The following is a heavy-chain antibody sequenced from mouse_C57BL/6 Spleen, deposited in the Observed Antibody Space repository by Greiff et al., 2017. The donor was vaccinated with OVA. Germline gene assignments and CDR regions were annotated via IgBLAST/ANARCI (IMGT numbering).Heavy chain of an antibody. V-gene: IGHV1-18*01. CDR1: GYTFTDYN. CDR2: INPNNGGT. J-gene: IGHJ2*01. CDR3: ARSYYGSSWYYFDY. D-gene: IGHD1-1*01. Sequence: VQLQQSGPELVKPGASVKIPCKASGYTFTDYNMDWVKQSHGKSLEWIGDINPNNGGTIYNQKFKGKATLTVDKSSSTAYMELRSLTSEDTAVYYCARSYYGSSWYYFDYWGQGTTLTVSS.